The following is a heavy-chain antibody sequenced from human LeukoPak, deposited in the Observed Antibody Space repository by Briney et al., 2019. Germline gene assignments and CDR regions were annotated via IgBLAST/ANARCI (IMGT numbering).Heavy chain of an antibody. J-gene: IGHJ4*02. D-gene: IGHD3-22*01. CDR2: IYHSGNT. Sequence: SETLSLTCSVSGDFTSTYYWNWIRQPPGKGLEWIGYIYHSGNTNYNPSLKSRVTISVDTSKSQLSLKLNSVTAADTAVYYCARDRNYYDSSGYYFANWGQGTLVTVSS. CDR1: GDFTSTYY. V-gene: IGHV4-59*01. CDR3: ARDRNYYDSSGYYFAN.